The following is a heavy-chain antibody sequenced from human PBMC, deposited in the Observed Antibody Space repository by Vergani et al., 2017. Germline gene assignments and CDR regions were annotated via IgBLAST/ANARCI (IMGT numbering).Heavy chain of an antibody. CDR1: GYIFSNFW. V-gene: IGHV5-51*01. D-gene: IGHD3-10*01. CDR3: ASGGHGSENGGALQL. J-gene: IGHJ3*01. CDR2: IYPGDSEV. Sequence: EKQLVQSGSETKKPGESLKISCQAFGYIFSNFWIGWVRQRPGRGLEWMGIIYPGDSEVKSNPTFRGQVIFSVDTSVNTAYLQWRSLRASDTATYFCASGGHGSENGGALQLWGQGTNITVSS.